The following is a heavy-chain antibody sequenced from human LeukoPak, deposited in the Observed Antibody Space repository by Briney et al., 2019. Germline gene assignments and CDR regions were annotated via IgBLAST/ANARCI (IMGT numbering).Heavy chain of an antibody. V-gene: IGHV4-34*01. Sequence: KPSETLSLTCAVYGGSFSGYYWSWIRQPPGKGLEWIGEINHSGSTNYNPSLKSRVTISVDTSKNQFSLKLSSVTAADTAVYYCARGNYYDSSGYYYWGQGTLVTVSS. CDR1: GGSFSGYY. CDR3: ARGNYYDSSGYYY. D-gene: IGHD3-22*01. CDR2: INHSGST. J-gene: IGHJ4*02.